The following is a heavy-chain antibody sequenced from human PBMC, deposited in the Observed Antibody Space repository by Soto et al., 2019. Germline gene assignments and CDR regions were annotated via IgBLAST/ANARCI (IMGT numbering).Heavy chain of an antibody. V-gene: IGHV5-10-1*01. J-gene: IGHJ6*02. CDR1: GYSFTNYC. CDR3: ARLSAAEDYYFSGMGV. D-gene: IGHD6-25*01. CDR2: IDPIDSYT. Sequence: PAESLKISCRGSGYSFTNYCISWVSKMHRKGMEWMGRIDPIDSYTNYSPSFQGHVTNSADKSSSTAYLQWRSLKASDTAMYYCARLSAAEDYYFSGMGVWGEGTTVTVS.